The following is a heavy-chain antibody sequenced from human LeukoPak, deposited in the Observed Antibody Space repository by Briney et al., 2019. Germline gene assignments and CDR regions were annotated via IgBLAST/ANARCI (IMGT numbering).Heavy chain of an antibody. Sequence: VSVKVSCKASGYTFTSYYMHWVRQATGQGLEWMGIINPSGGSTSYAQKFQGRVTMTRDTSTSTVYMELSSLRSEDTAVYYCARASQALLFDYWGQGTLVTVSS. CDR3: ARASQALLFDY. J-gene: IGHJ4*02. CDR1: GYTFTSYY. CDR2: INPSGGST. V-gene: IGHV1-46*01.